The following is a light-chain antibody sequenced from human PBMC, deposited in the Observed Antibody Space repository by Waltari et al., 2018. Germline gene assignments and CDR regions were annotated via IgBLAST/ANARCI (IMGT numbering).Light chain of an antibody. V-gene: IGKV1-5*03. CDR2: KAS. CDR3: QHYDSYSAT. CDR1: QSITRW. Sequence: DIQMTQSPSTLSASVGDRVTITCRARQSITRWLAWYQQTAGKAPKLLIYKASILESGVPSRFSGGGSGTEFTLTISSLQPDDFATYYCQHYDSYSATFGRGTKVEIK. J-gene: IGKJ4*02.